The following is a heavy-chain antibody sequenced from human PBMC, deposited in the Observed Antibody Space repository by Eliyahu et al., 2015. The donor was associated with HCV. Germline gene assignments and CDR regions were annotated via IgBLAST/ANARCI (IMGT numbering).Heavy chain of an antibody. D-gene: IGHD6-13*01. J-gene: IGHJ3*02. CDR2: MNPNSGNT. CDR3: ARGPPLWAAAGTFDI. CDR1: GYTFTSYD. Sequence: QVQLVQSGAEVKKPGASVKVSCKASGYTFTSYDXNWVRQATGQGLEWMGWMNPNSGNTGYAQKFQGRVTMTRNTSISTAYMELSSLXSEDTAVYYCARGPPLWAAAGTFDIWGQGTMVTVSS. V-gene: IGHV1-8*01.